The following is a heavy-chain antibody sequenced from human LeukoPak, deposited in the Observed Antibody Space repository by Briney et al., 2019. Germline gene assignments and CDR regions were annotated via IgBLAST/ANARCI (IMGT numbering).Heavy chain of an antibody. D-gene: IGHD5-18*01. Sequence: PGGSLRLSCVASGLTFSNYAMSWVRQAPGKGLEWVSAISESGTGTYYADSVKGRFTISRDNSKNTLSLQMNSLRAEDTAVYYCAKDIAQGYTYGSIEQDYWGQGTLVTVSS. CDR1: GLTFSNYA. V-gene: IGHV3-23*01. CDR3: AKDIAQGYTYGSIEQDY. CDR2: ISESGTGT. J-gene: IGHJ4*02.